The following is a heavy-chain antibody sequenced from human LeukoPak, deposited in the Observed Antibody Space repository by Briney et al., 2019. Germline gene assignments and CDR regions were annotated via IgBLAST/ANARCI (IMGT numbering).Heavy chain of an antibody. CDR3: AKGVAVAERSYFFDY. D-gene: IGHD6-19*01. Sequence: GGSLRLSCAASGFTFSTYAMTWVRQAPGQGLEWVSGISEGGANTYYADSVKGRFTISRDNSKNMLYLQMNSLRDEDTAVYYCAKGVAVAERSYFFDYWGQGTLVTVSS. V-gene: IGHV3-23*01. J-gene: IGHJ4*02. CDR1: GFTFSTYA. CDR2: ISEGGANT.